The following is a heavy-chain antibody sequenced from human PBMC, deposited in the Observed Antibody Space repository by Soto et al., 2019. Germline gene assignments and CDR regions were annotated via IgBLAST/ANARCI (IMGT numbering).Heavy chain of an antibody. CDR1: GYNLTNYA. V-gene: IGHV1-3*04. Sequence: EASVKASCKASGYNLTNYALHSVRQAPGQSLEWLGWLHTGTVSTKYSQKLQGRLTITSDTSASAAYMELTTLRSKGTAVSNSVRESRDCDLWFGPSGQRNLIAFSS. CDR3: VRESRDCDLWFGP. CDR2: LHTGTVST. D-gene: IGHD2-21*02. J-gene: IGHJ5*02.